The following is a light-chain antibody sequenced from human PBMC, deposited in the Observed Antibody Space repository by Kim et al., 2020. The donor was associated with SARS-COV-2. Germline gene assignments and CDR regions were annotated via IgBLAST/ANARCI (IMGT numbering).Light chain of an antibody. CDR3: QVWDCPSDPAV. CDR2: YDT. V-gene: IGLV3-21*04. J-gene: IGLJ1*01. Sequence: SYELTQPPSESVAPGETARISCEGDDIGTKFVHWYRQRPGQAPLLVTYYDTHRPAGIPARFSGSNSRNTATLTIRAVEAGDEGDYFCQVWDCPSDPAVFG. CDR1: DIGTKF.